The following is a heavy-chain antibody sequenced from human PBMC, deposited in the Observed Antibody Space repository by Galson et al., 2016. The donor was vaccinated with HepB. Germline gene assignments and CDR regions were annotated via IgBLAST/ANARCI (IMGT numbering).Heavy chain of an antibody. D-gene: IGHD2-21*02. CDR3: ARDLWGGDKNYYYYSGMDV. CDR1: GYTFTSYD. CDR2: MNPNSGNT. V-gene: IGHV1-8*01. J-gene: IGHJ6*02. Sequence: SVKVSCKASGYTFTSYDVNWVRQATGQGLEWMGWMNPNSGNTGYAQKFQGRVTMTRNTSISTAYMELRSLRSEDTAVYYCARDLWGGDKNYYYYSGMDVWGQGTTVTVSS.